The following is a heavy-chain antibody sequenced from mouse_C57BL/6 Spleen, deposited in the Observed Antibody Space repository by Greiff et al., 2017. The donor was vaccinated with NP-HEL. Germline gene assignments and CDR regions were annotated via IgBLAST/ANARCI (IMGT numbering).Heavy chain of an antibody. Sequence: VQLQQSGPELVKPGASVKISCKASGYAFSSSWMNWVKQRPGKGLEWIGRIYPGDGDTNYNGKFKGKATLTADKSSSTASMQLSSLTSEDSAVYFCARWGYDSFDYWGQGTTLTVSS. CDR3: ARWGYDSFDY. D-gene: IGHD2-2*01. CDR2: IYPGDGDT. J-gene: IGHJ2*01. V-gene: IGHV1-82*01. CDR1: GYAFSSSW.